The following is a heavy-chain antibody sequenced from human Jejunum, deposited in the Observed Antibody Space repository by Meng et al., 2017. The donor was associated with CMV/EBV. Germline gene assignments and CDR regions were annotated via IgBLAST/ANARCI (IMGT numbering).Heavy chain of an antibody. CDR1: GGFISSYY. CDR2: IHYSEST. CDR3: VRGVSPTEWPLEK. D-gene: IGHD3-3*01. V-gene: IGHV4-59*01. J-gene: IGHJ4*02. Sequence: TVSGGFISSYYWNWIRQPPGKGLEWIGYIHYSESTKYNPSLESRVTMSLDRSRNQFSLRLSSVTAADTAVYFCVRGVSPTEWPLEKWGQGTLVTVSS.